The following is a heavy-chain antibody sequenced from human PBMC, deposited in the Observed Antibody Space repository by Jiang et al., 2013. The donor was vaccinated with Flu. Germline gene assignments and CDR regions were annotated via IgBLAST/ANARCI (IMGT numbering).Heavy chain of an antibody. D-gene: IGHD2-21*02. CDR1: GGSISSSNW. CDR3: ARAVTAKYYYYGMDV. CDR2: IYHSGST. Sequence: GLVKPSGTLSLTCAVSGGSISSSNWWSWVRQPPGKGLEWIGEIYHSGSTNYNPSLKSRVTISVDKSKNQFSLKLTSVTAADTAVYYCARAVTAKYYYYGMDVWGQGTTVTVSS. V-gene: IGHV4-4*02. J-gene: IGHJ6*02.